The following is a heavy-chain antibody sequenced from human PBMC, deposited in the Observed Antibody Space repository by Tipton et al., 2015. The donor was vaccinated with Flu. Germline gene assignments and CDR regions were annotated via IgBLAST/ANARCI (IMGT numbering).Heavy chain of an antibody. CDR1: GGSISSFY. V-gene: IGHV4-59*01. J-gene: IGHJ6*02. CDR3: ARDLGRPHSTRGNYYYGMDV. Sequence: TLSLTCTVSGGSISSFYWSWIRQPPGKGLEWIGYIYSSARTNYNSSLESRVTISVDTSKNQFSLKLSSVTAADTAVYYCARDLGRPHSTRGNYYYGMDVWGQGTTVTVSS. D-gene: IGHD2-2*01. CDR2: IYSSART.